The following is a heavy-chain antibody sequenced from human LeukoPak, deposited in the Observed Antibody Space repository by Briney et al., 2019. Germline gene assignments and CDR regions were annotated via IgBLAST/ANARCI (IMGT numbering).Heavy chain of an antibody. CDR3: SQGSAQYFDY. Sequence: GGSLRLSCAASGFTFSSYSMNWVRQAPGKGLEWVGRIKSKADGETIDYAAPVKGRFTFSRDDSKNMLYLQMNSLKSEDTAVYYCSQGSAQYFDYWGQGTLVTVSS. J-gene: IGHJ4*02. D-gene: IGHD2-15*01. CDR1: GFTFSSYS. CDR2: IKSKADGETI. V-gene: IGHV3-15*07.